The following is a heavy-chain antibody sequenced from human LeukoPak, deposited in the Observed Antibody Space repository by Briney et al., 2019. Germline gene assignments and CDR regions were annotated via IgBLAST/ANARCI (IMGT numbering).Heavy chain of an antibody. Sequence: GGSLRLSCAASGFTFSSYSMNWVRQAPWKGLEWVSSISSSSSYIYYADSVKGRFTISRDNAKNSLYLQMNSLIAEDTAVYYCARAPAYYYDSSGLNWGQGTLVTVSS. V-gene: IGHV3-21*01. J-gene: IGHJ4*02. CDR3: ARAPAYYYDSSGLN. CDR2: ISSSSSYI. CDR1: GFTFSSYS. D-gene: IGHD3-22*01.